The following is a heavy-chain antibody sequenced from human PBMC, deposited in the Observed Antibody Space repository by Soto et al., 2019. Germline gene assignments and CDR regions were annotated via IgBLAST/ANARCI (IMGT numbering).Heavy chain of an antibody. CDR3: ARDRLHRTSSITLDY. V-gene: IGHV4-59*01. CDR1: GGSISSYY. D-gene: IGHD2-21*01. CDR2: IYYSGST. Sequence: SETLSLTCTVSGGSISSYYWSWIRQPPGKGLEWIGYIYYSGSTNYNPSLKSRVTISVDTSKNQFSLKLSSVTAADTAMYYCARDRLHRTSSITLDYWGQGTLVTVSS. J-gene: IGHJ4*02.